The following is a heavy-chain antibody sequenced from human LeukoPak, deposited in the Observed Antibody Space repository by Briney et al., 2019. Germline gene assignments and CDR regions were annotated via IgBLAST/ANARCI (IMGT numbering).Heavy chain of an antibody. J-gene: IGHJ4*02. CDR1: GFTVSSSY. CDR2: IYSGGGT. CDR3: AKHSYRVDSFTDY. V-gene: IGHV3-66*04. D-gene: IGHD5-12*01. Sequence: PGGSLRLSCAASGFTVSSSYMNWVRQAPGKGLEWVSLIYSGGGTYYADSVKGRFTISRDNSKNTLYLQMNSLRAEDTAVYYCAKHSYRVDSFTDYWGQGTLVTVSS.